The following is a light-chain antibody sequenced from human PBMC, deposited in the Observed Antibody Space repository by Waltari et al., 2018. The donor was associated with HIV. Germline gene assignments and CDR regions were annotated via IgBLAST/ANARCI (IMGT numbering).Light chain of an antibody. CDR2: ECS. CDR3: CSYAGSNTFV. J-gene: IGLJ1*01. V-gene: IGLV2-23*03. CDR1: NSDVGWCNL. Sequence: QSALTQPASVSGSPGQSITISCTGTNSDVGWCNLVSWYQQLPGKAPKLMIYECSKRPSGFSNRFSGSKSGNTASLTISGLQAEDEADYYCCSYAGSNTFVFGTGTKVTVL.